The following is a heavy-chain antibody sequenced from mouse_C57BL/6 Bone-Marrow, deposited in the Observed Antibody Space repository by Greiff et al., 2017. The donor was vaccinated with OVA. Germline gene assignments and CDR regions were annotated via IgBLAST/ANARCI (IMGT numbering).Heavy chain of an antibody. J-gene: IGHJ1*03. CDR1: GYTFTSYW. V-gene: IGHV1-64*01. Sequence: VQLQQPGAELVKPGASVKLSCKASGYTFTSYWMHWVKQRPGQGLEWIGMIHPNSGSTNYNEKFKSKATLTVDKSSSTAYMQLSSLTSEDSAVYYCAIGINDYDEELWYFDVWGTGTTVTVSS. CDR2: IHPNSGST. CDR3: AIGINDYDEELWYFDV. D-gene: IGHD2-4*01.